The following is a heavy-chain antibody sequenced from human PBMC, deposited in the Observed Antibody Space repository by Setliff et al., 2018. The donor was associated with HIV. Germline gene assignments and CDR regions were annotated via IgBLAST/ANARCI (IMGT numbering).Heavy chain of an antibody. CDR3: AVSPDGDCATTKWDNLFDP. J-gene: IGHJ5*02. V-gene: IGHV3-73*01. CDR1: GFTFSDSA. Sequence: PGESLKISCSASGFTFSDSALHWVRQASGKGLEWVGRIKTKPNDYATAHAASVKGRFTISSDDSQNTAYLQMNSLRTEDTAVYFCAVSPDGDCATTKWDNLFDPWGQVTQVTVSS. CDR2: IKTKPNDYAT. D-gene: IGHD4-17*01.